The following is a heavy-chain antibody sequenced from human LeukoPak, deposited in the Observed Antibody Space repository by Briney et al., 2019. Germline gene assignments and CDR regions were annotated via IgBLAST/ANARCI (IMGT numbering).Heavy chain of an antibody. V-gene: IGHV4-59*01. D-gene: IGHD3-3*01. CDR3: ARGYDFWSGYYPPYFDY. Sequence: SQTLSLTCTVSGGSISSYYWSWIRQPPGKGLEWIGYIYYSGSTNYNPSLNSRLTISVDTSKNQFSLKLSSVTAADTAVYYCARGYDFWSGYYPPYFDYWGQGTLVTVSS. CDR1: GGSISSYY. J-gene: IGHJ4*02. CDR2: IYYSGST.